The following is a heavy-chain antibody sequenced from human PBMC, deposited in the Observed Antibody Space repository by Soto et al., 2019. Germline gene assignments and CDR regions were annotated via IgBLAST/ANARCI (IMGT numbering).Heavy chain of an antibody. CDR3: ASGNLWYYDSSGYSTAPGY. J-gene: IGHJ4*02. Sequence: GGSLRLSCAASGFTFSSYAMHWVRQAPGKGLEWVAVISYDGSNKYYADSVKGRFTISRDNSKNTLYLQMNSLRAEDTAVYYCASGNLWYYDSSGYSTAPGYWGQGTLVTVSS. CDR1: GFTFSSYA. CDR2: ISYDGSNK. D-gene: IGHD3-22*01. V-gene: IGHV3-30-3*01.